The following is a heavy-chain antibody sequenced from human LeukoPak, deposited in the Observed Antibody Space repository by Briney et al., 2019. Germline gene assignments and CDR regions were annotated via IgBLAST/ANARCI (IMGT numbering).Heavy chain of an antibody. Sequence: ASVKVSCKASGYTFSGYYIHWVRQAPGQGLEWMGWINPSSGGTNYAQKFQGRVTMTRDTSITTAYMELDRLTSDDTAVYYCVRVRGSGCWGQGTLVTVSS. CDR3: VRVRGSGC. V-gene: IGHV1-2*02. J-gene: IGHJ4*02. D-gene: IGHD6-19*01. CDR1: GYTFSGYY. CDR2: INPSSGGT.